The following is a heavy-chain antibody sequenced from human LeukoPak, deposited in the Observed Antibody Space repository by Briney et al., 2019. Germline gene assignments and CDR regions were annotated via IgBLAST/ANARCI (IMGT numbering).Heavy chain of an antibody. D-gene: IGHD1-26*01. CDR1: GGTFSSYA. J-gene: IGHJ4*02. CDR3: ALTPNEGSHRY. Sequence: SVEVSYRASGGTFSSYAISWVRQAPGQGLEWMGGIIPIFGTANYAQKFQGRVTITADESTSTAYMELSSLRSEDTAVYYCALTPNEGSHRYWGQGTLVTVSS. CDR2: IIPIFGTA. V-gene: IGHV1-69*13.